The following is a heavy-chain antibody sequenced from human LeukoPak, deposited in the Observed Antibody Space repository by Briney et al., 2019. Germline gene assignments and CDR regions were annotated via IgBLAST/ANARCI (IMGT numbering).Heavy chain of an antibody. CDR3: AKGDMVRGVTRY. Sequence: PGGSLRLSCAASGFTFSSYAMHWVRQAPGKGLEWVAVISYDGSNKYYADSVKGRFTISRDNSKNTLYLQMNSLRAEDTAVYYCAKGDMVRGVTRYWGQGTLVTVSS. CDR2: ISYDGSNK. V-gene: IGHV3-30*04. CDR1: GFTFSSYA. D-gene: IGHD3-10*01. J-gene: IGHJ4*02.